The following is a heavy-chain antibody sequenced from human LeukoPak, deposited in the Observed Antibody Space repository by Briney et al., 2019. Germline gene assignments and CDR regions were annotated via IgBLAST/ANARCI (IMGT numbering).Heavy chain of an antibody. CDR2: LYFSGNT. Sequence: SETLSLTCTVSGGSISSYYWSWIRQPPGKGLEWIGSLYFSGNTNYNPSLKSRVTISVDTSKNQFSLKLSSVTAADTAVYYCARVGETYGSGSYYRWFDPWGQGTLVTVSS. CDR3: ARVGETYGSGSYYRWFDP. J-gene: IGHJ5*02. V-gene: IGHV4-59*01. D-gene: IGHD3-10*01. CDR1: GGSISSYY.